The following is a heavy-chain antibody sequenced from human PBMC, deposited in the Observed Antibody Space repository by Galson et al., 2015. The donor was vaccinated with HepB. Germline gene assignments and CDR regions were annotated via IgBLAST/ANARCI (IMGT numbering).Heavy chain of an antibody. Sequence: SLRLSCAASGFAFDSHAMSWVRQAPGRGLEWILGITGKGDSTFYADSVKGRFTVSKDNSSNMLYLQMNSLRAEDAGLYFCAKGYGLFDSWGQGILVTVSS. CDR3: AKGYGLFDS. CDR1: GFAFDSHA. J-gene: IGHJ5*01. CDR2: ITGKGDST. D-gene: IGHD5-18*01. V-gene: IGHV3-23*01.